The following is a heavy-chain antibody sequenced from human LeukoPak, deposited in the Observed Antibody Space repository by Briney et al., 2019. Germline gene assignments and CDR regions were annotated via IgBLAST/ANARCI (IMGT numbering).Heavy chain of an antibody. D-gene: IGHD6-6*01. CDR2: ISAYNGNS. CDR1: GYTFNTHS. J-gene: IGHJ4*02. Sequence: ASVKVSCKASGYTFNTHSNNWVRQAPGQGLEWMGGISAYNGNSKYAQKFHGSVTMTADTSTSTAYMDLRTLRSDDTAVYFCARGRYAASSVFDFWGQGTLVTVSS. CDR3: ARGRYAASSVFDF. V-gene: IGHV1-18*01.